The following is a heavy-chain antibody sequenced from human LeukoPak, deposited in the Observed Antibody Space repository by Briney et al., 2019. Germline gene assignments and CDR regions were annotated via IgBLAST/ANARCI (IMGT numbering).Heavy chain of an antibody. CDR3: AKDRLEFYGSARYYFDS. Sequence: GGSLRLSCAASGITFSAYSPNWIRQAPGKGLEWVATITGDSTYISHADSVKGRFIISRDNAKNSVYLQMNSLRTEDTAVYFCAKDRLEFYGSARYYFDSWGQGSLVTVSS. CDR1: GITFSAYS. V-gene: IGHV3-21*01. D-gene: IGHD3-10*01. CDR2: ITGDSTYI. J-gene: IGHJ4*02.